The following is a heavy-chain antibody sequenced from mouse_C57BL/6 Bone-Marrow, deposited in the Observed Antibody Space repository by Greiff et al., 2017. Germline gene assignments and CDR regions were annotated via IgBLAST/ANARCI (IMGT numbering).Heavy chain of an antibody. D-gene: IGHD1-1*01. J-gene: IGHJ2*01. CDR2: IYPGSGST. CDR1: GYTFTSYW. Sequence: QVQLKQPGAELVKPGASVKMSCKASGYTFTSYWITWVKQRPGQGLEWIGDIYPGSGSTNYNEKFKSKATLTVDTSSSTAYMQLSSLTSEDSAVYYCACDATTVVARGYWGQGTPLTVSS. V-gene: IGHV1-55*01. CDR3: ACDATTVVARGY.